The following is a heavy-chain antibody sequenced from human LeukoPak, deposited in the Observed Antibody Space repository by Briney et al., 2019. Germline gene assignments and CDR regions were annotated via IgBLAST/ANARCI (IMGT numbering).Heavy chain of an antibody. Sequence: GGSLRLSCAASGFTFSSYSMNWVRQAPGKGLEWVSSISSSSSYIYHADSVKGRFTISRDNAKNSLYLQMNSLRAEDTAVYYCAREGDYGAFDIWGQGTMVTVSS. D-gene: IGHD4-17*01. V-gene: IGHV3-21*01. CDR3: AREGDYGAFDI. J-gene: IGHJ3*02. CDR1: GFTFSSYS. CDR2: ISSSSSYI.